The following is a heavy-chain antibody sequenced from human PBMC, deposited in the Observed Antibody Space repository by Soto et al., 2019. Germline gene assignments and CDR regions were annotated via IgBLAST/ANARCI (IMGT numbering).Heavy chain of an antibody. CDR3: AKDWESSGHCYYYYMDV. V-gene: IGHV3-30*18. CDR2: ISYDGSNK. Sequence: GGSLRLSCAASGFTFSSYGMHWVRQAPGKGLEWVAVISYDGSNKYYADSVKGRFTISRDNSKNTLYLQMNSLRAEDTAVYYCAKDWESSGHCYYYYMDVWGKGTTVTVSS. D-gene: IGHD3-16*02. J-gene: IGHJ6*03. CDR1: GFTFSSYG.